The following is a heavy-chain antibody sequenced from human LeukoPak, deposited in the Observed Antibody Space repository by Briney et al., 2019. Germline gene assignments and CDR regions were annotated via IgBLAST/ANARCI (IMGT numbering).Heavy chain of an antibody. CDR2: ISSSSSYI. CDR1: GFTFSSYS. V-gene: IGHV3-21*01. D-gene: IGHD3-16*01. CDR3: ARDSASLAGGY. J-gene: IGHJ4*02. Sequence: AGGSLRLSCAASGFTFSSYSMNWVRQAPGKGLEWVSSISSSSSYIYYADSVKGRFTISRDNAKSSLYLQMNSLRAEDTAVYYCARDSASLAGGYWGQGTLVTVSS.